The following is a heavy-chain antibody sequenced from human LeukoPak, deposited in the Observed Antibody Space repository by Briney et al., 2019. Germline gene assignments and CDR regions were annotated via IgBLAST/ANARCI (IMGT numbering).Heavy chain of an antibody. D-gene: IGHD6-6*01. Sequence: PGGSLRLSCAASGFTFSSYEMNWVRQAPGKGLEWVSYISSSGSTVYYADSVKGRFTISRDNAKNSLYLQMNSLRAEDMALYYCAKGKSSSEALVFDYWGQGTLVTVSS. J-gene: IGHJ4*02. CDR1: GFTFSSYE. CDR2: ISSSGSTV. V-gene: IGHV3-48*03. CDR3: AKGKSSSEALVFDY.